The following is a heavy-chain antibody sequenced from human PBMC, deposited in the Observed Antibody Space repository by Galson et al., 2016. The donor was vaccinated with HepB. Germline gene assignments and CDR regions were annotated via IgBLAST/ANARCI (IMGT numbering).Heavy chain of an antibody. V-gene: IGHV3-30*18. CDR1: GFLFRGYG. Sequence: LSLSCAGSGFLFRGYGMHWVRQAPGKGLEWVAADSMDGRRKFYSDSVRGRFTISRDNSNNMLFLQMDSLRPDDTAVYYCAKRHEFCPPVGCSVDYWGQGTLVSVSS. J-gene: IGHJ4*02. CDR3: AKRHEFCPPVGCSVDY. CDR2: DSMDGRRK. D-gene: IGHD3-10*02.